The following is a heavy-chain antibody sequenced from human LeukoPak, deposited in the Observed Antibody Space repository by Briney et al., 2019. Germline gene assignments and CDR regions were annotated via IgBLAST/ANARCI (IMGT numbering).Heavy chain of an antibody. V-gene: IGHV3-23*01. CDR3: AAKAGNHQERVSLDY. CDR1: GFTFSSHA. Sequence: GGSLRLSCTPSGFTFSSHAMSWVRQAPGKGLEWVSGISGNGAGTYYGDSVKGRFTVSRDYDKSTVYLEMHSLRVDDAAVYYCAAKAGNHQERVSLDYWGQGVLVTVSS. J-gene: IGHJ4*02. D-gene: IGHD1-1*01. CDR2: ISGNGAGT.